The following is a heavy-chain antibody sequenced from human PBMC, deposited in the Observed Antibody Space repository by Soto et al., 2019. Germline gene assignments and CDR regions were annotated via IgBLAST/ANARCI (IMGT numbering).Heavy chain of an antibody. V-gene: IGHV1-8*01. CDR2: MNPNNNNT. CDR1: GYTFTSYD. CDR3: ARGPHPYLNDF. J-gene: IGHJ4*02. Sequence: QVQLVQSGAEVKKPGASVKVSCKASGYTFTSYDINWVRQATGQGLEWMGWMNPNNNNTGYAQKFQGRFTMTWNTSISTAYMELRSPGSEATAVYYCARGPHPYLNDFWGQGTLVTVSS. D-gene: IGHD2-2*01.